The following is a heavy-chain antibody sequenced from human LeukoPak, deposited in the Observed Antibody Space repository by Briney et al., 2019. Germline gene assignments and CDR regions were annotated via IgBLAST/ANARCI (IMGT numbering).Heavy chain of an antibody. V-gene: IGHV3-30*18. CDR3: AKDLAEHTPLVSNYFDP. Sequence: TGGSLRLSCIASGFTFSSYGMHWVRQAPGKGLEWVAVMSYEGSNKFYADSVKGRFTISRDNSKNTVFLQMNSLRVEDTAVYYCAKDLAEHTPLVSNYFDPWGQGTLVSVSS. J-gene: IGHJ5*02. D-gene: IGHD5-18*01. CDR2: MSYEGSNK. CDR1: GFTFSSYG.